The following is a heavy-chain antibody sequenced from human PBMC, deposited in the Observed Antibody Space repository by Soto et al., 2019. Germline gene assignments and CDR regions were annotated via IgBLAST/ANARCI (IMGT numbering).Heavy chain of an antibody. J-gene: IGHJ2*01. CDR3: AKVDSSGITSFDS. D-gene: IGHD3-3*01. Sequence: EVQLLESGGGLVQPGGSLRLSCAASGFTFSSYAMSWVRQAPGKGLEWVSVVSGSAGSTYYADSVKGRFTISRDNSKNTLYLQMNSLRAEDTAVYYGAKVDSSGITSFDSWGRGTVVTVSS. CDR2: VSGSAGST. V-gene: IGHV3-23*01. CDR1: GFTFSSYA.